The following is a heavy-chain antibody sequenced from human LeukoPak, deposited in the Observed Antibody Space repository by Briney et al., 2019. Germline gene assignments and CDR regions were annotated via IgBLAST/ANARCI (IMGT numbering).Heavy chain of an antibody. V-gene: IGHV4-34*01. CDR1: GGSFSGYY. CDR2: INHSGST. CDR3: ARFYVDIVVVPAASNWFDP. Sequence: SETLSLTCAVYGGSFSGYYWSWIRQPPGKGLEWIGEINHSGSTNYNPSLKSRVTISVDTSKNQFSLKLSSVTAADTAVYYCARFYVDIVVVPAASNWFDPWGQGTLVTVSS. D-gene: IGHD2-2*03. J-gene: IGHJ5*02.